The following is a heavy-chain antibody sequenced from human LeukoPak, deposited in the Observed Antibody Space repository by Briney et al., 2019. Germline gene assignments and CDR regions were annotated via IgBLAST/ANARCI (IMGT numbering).Heavy chain of an antibody. V-gene: IGHV1-69*13. Sequence: ASVKVSCKASGGTFNSYAISWVRQAPGQGLEWMGRIIPIFGTANYAQKFQGRVTITADESTSTAYMELSSLRSEDTAVYYCASRMRSFYYYGMDVWGQGTTATVSS. CDR1: GGTFNSYA. CDR2: IIPIFGTA. D-gene: IGHD2/OR15-2a*01. J-gene: IGHJ6*02. CDR3: ASRMRSFYYYGMDV.